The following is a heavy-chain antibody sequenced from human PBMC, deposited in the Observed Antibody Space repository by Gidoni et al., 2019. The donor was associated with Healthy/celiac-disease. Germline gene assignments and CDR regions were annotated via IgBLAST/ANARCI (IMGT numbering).Heavy chain of an antibody. CDR3: AKDPGGGDSNYDY. D-gene: IGHD2-21*02. Sequence: EVQLLESGGGLVQPGGSLRLSCAASGCTFSSYAMSWVRQAPGKGLEWVSAISGSGGSTYYADSVKGRFTISRDNSKNTLYLQMNSLRAEDTAVYYCAKDPGGGDSNYDYWGQGTLVTVSS. CDR2: ISGSGGST. CDR1: GCTFSSYA. V-gene: IGHV3-23*01. J-gene: IGHJ4*02.